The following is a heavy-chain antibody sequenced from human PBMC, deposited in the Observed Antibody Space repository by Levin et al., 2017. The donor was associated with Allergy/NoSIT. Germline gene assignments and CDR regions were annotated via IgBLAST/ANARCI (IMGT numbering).Heavy chain of an antibody. CDR2: ISGGGNDG. CDR1: GLNFNNYG. J-gene: IGHJ4*02. V-gene: IGHV3-30*03. Sequence: RSGGSLRLSCAVSGLNFNNYGMNWVRQAPGKGLEWVALISGGGNDGFYTDSVRGRFTISRDNSKNTLYLQMNSLRPDDTAVYYCAARVFDYWGQGTLVAVSS. CDR3: AARVFDY.